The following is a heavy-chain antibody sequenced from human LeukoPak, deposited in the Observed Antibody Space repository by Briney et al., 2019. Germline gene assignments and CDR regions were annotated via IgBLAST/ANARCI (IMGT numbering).Heavy chain of an antibody. CDR1: GFTFSSYG. CDR2: IRYDGSNK. Sequence: GGSLRLSCAASGFTFSSYGMHWVRQAPGKGLEWVAFIRYDGSNKYYADSVKGRFTISRDNSKNTLYLQMNSLRAEDTAVYYCAKVGATWSGWYGYWGQGTLVTVSS. D-gene: IGHD6-19*01. J-gene: IGHJ4*02. CDR3: AKVGATWSGWYGY. V-gene: IGHV3-30*02.